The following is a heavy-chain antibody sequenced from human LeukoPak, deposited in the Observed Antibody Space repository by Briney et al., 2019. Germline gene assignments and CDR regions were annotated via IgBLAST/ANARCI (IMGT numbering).Heavy chain of an antibody. D-gene: IGHD3-22*01. CDR2: IWYDGSNK. J-gene: IGHJ5*02. Sequence: HSGRSLRLSRAASGFTFSSYGMHWVRQAPGKGLEWVAVIWYDGSNKYYADSVKGRFTISRDNSKNTLYLQMNSLRAEDTAVYYCARAFGTYYYDSSGYPRWFDPWGQGTLVTVSS. CDR1: GFTFSSYG. CDR3: ARAFGTYYYDSSGYPRWFDP. V-gene: IGHV3-33*01.